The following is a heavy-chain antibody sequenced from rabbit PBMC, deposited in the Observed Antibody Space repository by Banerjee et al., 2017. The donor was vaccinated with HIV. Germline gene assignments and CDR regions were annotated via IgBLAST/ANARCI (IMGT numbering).Heavy chain of an antibody. J-gene: IGHJ3*01. D-gene: IGHD4-1*01. CDR1: GFSFSDSYY. Sequence: QSLEESGGDLVKPGASLTLTCTASGFSFSDSYYMCWVRQAPGKGLEWIACIYAGSSGSTYYASWAKGRFTISKTSSTTVTLQMTSLTAADTATYFCARADGSNDWGFRLWGQGTLVTVS. CDR2: IYAGSSGST. CDR3: ARADGSNDWGFRL. V-gene: IGHV1S40*01.